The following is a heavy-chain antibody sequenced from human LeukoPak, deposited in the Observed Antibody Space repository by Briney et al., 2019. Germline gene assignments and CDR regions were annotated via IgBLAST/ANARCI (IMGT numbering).Heavy chain of an antibody. CDR2: IYYSGST. V-gene: IGHV4-38-2*02. CDR3: ARDAYYYDSSGYYDAFDI. J-gene: IGHJ3*02. D-gene: IGHD3-22*01. CDR1: GYSISSGYY. Sequence: SETLSLTCTVSGYSISSGYYWGWVLQPPGKGLEWIGSIYYSGSTYYNPSLKSRVIISVDTSNNQFSLKLSSVTAADTAVYYCARDAYYYDSSGYYDAFDIWGQGTMVTVSS.